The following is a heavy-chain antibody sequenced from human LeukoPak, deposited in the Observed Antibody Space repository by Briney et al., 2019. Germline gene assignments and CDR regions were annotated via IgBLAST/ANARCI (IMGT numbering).Heavy chain of an antibody. Sequence: SETLPLTCTVSGGSISSYYWSWIRQPAGKGLEWIGRIHTSGSTNYNPSLKSRVTMSADTSKNQFSLKLSSVTAADTAVYYCAKDINTVGVIRWFDPWGQGTLVTVSS. CDR1: GGSISSYY. D-gene: IGHD3-10*01. CDR3: AKDINTVGVIRWFDP. V-gene: IGHV4-4*07. J-gene: IGHJ5*02. CDR2: IHTSGST.